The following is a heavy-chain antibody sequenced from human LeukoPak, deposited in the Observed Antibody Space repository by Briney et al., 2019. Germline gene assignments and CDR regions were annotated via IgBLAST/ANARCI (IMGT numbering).Heavy chain of an antibody. D-gene: IGHD3-3*01. Sequence: TGGSLRLSCAASGFTFSSYAMSWVRQAPGKGLEWVSAISGSGGSTYYADSVKGRFTISRDSSKNTLYLQMNSLRAEDTAVYYCASRSGYYTMVFYYGMDVGGQGTTVTVSS. J-gene: IGHJ6*02. CDR2: ISGSGGST. CDR3: ASRSGYYTMVFYYGMDV. CDR1: GFTFSSYA. V-gene: IGHV3-23*01.